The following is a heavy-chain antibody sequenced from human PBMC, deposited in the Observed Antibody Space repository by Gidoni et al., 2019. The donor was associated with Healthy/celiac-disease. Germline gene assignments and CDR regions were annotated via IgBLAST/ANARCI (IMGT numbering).Heavy chain of an antibody. J-gene: IGHJ4*02. CDR1: GFTFSSYA. CDR2: ISGSGGST. D-gene: IGHD6-19*01. Sequence: EVQLLESGGGLVQPGGSLRLSCAASGFTFSSYAMSWVRQAPGKGLEWVSAISGSGGSTYYADSVKGRFTISRDNSKNTLYLQMNSLRAEDTAVYYCAKDFYGGFREWLVRLDYWGQGTLVTVSS. CDR3: AKDFYGGFREWLVRLDY. V-gene: IGHV3-23*01.